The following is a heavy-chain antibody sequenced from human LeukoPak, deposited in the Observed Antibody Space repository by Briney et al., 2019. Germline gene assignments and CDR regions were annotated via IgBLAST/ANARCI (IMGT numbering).Heavy chain of an antibody. CDR2: INHSGST. Sequence: SETLSLTCAVYGGSFSGYYWSWIRQPPGEGLEWIGEINHSGSTNYNPSLKSRVTISVDTSKNQFSLKLSSVTAADTAVYYCARPWGSGYMYYFDQWGQGTLLTVSS. CDR1: GGSFSGYY. J-gene: IGHJ4*02. D-gene: IGHD3-22*01. CDR3: ARPWGSGYMYYFDQ. V-gene: IGHV4-34*01.